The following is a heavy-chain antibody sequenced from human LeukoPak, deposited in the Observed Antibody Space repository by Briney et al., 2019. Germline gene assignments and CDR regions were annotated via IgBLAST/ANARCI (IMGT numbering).Heavy chain of an antibody. V-gene: IGHV3-23*01. CDR3: AKDPGTTVTTMIVGYFDY. CDR1: GFTLSSYA. CDR2: ISGSGGST. D-gene: IGHD4-17*01. Sequence: PGGSLRLSCAASGFTLSSYAMSWVRQAPGKGLEWVSAISGSGGSTYYADSVKGRFTISRDNSKNTLYLQMNSLRAEDTAVYYCAKDPGTTVTTMIVGYFDYWGQGTLVTVSS. J-gene: IGHJ4*02.